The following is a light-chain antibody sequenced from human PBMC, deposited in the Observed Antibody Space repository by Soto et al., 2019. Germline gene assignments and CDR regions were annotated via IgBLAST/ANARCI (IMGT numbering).Light chain of an antibody. CDR2: GAS. J-gene: IGKJ4*01. CDR1: QGVSRK. V-gene: IGKV3-15*01. Sequence: EIVMTQSPATLSVAPGERVTFSCRASQGVSRKLAWYQHKPGHAPRLLISGASTGATGIPARFSGSGSGTEFTLTTSSLQSEDCAVYYCQQYYTWPITFGGGTKVEIK. CDR3: QQYYTWPIT.